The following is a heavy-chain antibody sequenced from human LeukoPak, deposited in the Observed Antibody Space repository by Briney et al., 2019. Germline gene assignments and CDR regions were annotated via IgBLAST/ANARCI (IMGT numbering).Heavy chain of an antibody. D-gene: IGHD7-27*01. V-gene: IGHV4-59*08. J-gene: IGHJ4*02. Sequence: PSETLSLTCTVFGGSISSYYWSWIRQPPGKGLEWIAYIHYSGSTNYNPSLKSRVTISVDTSKNQLSLQLSSVTAADTAVYYCARHFSSRAHGDFDYWGQGTLVTVSS. CDR3: ARHFSSRAHGDFDY. CDR1: GGSISSYY. CDR2: IHYSGST.